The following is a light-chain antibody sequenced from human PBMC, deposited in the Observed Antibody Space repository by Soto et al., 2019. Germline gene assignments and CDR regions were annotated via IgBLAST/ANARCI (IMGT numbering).Light chain of an antibody. CDR1: QSVSSK. J-gene: IGKJ4*01. CDR2: GAF. CDR3: QQYHTWPPLT. V-gene: IGKV3-15*01. Sequence: EIVMTQSPPTLSVSPGESATLSCWASQSVSSKLACYQQSPGQAPRLLIYGAFTRATGVPARFSGSGSGTDFTLTITSRQSEDFAVYDWQQYHTWPPLTFGGGTKVEIK.